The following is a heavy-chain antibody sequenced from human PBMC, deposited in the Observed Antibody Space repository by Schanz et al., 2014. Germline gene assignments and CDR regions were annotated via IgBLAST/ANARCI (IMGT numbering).Heavy chain of an antibody. CDR3: VRDTDYHFDY. J-gene: IGHJ4*02. CDR2: ISRSSGRI. Sequence: VQLVESGGGLVQPGGSLRLSCAGTGFTFSRYNMNWVRQAPGRGLEWVSSISRSSGRIYYSDSVKGRFTISRDNAKKSLDLHMNSLTAEDTAVYYCVRDTDYHFDYWGQGTLVTVSS. D-gene: IGHD4-17*01. CDR1: GFTFSRYN. V-gene: IGHV3-21*01.